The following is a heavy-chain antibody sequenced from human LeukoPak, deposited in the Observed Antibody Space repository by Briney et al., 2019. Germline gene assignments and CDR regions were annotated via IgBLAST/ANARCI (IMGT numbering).Heavy chain of an antibody. J-gene: IGHJ5*02. Sequence: GGSLRLSCAASGFTFSSYSMNWVRQAPGKGLEWVSSISSSSSYIYYADSVKGRFTISRDNAKNSLYLQMNSLRAEDTAVYYCARDSYGIAAAGWSWFDPWGQGTLVTVSS. CDR1: GFTFSSYS. V-gene: IGHV3-21*01. D-gene: IGHD6-13*01. CDR2: ISSSSSYI. CDR3: ARDSYGIAAAGWSWFDP.